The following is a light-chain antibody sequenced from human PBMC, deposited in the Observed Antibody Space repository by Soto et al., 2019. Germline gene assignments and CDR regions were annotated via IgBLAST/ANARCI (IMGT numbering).Light chain of an antibody. J-gene: IGKJ2*01. CDR1: QSISSY. CDR2: AAS. CDR3: QQSYSIPFT. V-gene: IGKV1-39*01. Sequence: DIQMTQSPDSLSASVGDRVTITCRASQSISSYLNWYQQKPRKAPELLIYAASSLQSGVPSRFSGSGSGTDFTLTSSSLQPEDFATYYCQQSYSIPFTFGQGTSLEIK.